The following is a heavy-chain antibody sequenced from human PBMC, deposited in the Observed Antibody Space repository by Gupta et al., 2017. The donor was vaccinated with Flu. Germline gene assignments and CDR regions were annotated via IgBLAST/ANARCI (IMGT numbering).Heavy chain of an antibody. CDR1: GFLFSNYW. D-gene: IGHD2-15*01. V-gene: IGHV3-7*01. CDR2: IKQDGSEK. J-gene: IGHJ5*02. CDR3: AGHISAPGVP. Sequence: EVQLVESGGGLVQPGGSLRLSCEASGFLFSNYWMTWVRQAPGKGLEWVANIKQDGSEKYYVDSVKGRFTISRDNAKNSLYLQMNSLRVEDTALYYCAGHISAPGVPWGQGTLVTVSS.